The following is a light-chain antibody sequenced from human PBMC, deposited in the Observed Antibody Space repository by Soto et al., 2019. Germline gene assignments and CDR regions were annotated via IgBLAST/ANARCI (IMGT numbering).Light chain of an antibody. V-gene: IGKV2-30*01. CDR3: MQALQTPIT. J-gene: IGKJ5*01. CDR1: QSLVYSDGTTY. Sequence: VVMTQSPLSLPVTLGQPASISCRSRQSLVYSDGTTYLTWLQQRPGQSPRRLIYKVSNRDSGVPDRFSGSGSGTDFTLKISRVEAEDVGVYYCMQALQTPITFGQGTRLEIK. CDR2: KVS.